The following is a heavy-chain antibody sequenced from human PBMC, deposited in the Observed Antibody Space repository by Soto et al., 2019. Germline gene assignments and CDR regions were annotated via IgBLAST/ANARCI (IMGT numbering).Heavy chain of an antibody. CDR1: GFTFSRYS. CDR3: ARVDRELRVLLNAFDI. CDR2: VSYDGSGK. Sequence: PGGSLRLSCAASGFTFSRYSIHWVRQAPGKGLEWVAAVSYDGSGKYYADSVRGRFTISRDTSSTTVFLQMSSLSPEDAAVYYCARVDRELRVLLNAFDIWGQGTMVTVSS. J-gene: IGHJ3*02. D-gene: IGHD1-1*01. V-gene: IGHV3-30*04.